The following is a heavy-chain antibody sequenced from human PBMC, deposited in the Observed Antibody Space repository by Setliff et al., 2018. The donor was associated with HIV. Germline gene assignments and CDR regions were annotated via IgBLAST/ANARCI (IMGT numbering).Heavy chain of an antibody. CDR1: DDSLNSNNYY. D-gene: IGHD3-3*01. V-gene: IGHV4-61*05. Sequence: PSETLSLTCSVSDDSLNSNNYYWGWVRQPPGKGLEWIGYIYTSGSTNYNPSLKSRVTISVDTSKNQFSLKLSSVTAADTAVYYCARDRTITIFGVVLSYMDVWGKGTTVTVS. CDR3: ARDRTITIFGVVLSYMDV. J-gene: IGHJ6*03. CDR2: IYTSGST.